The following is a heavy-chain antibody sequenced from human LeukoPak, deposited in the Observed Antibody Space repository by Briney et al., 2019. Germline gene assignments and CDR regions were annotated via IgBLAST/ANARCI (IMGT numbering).Heavy chain of an antibody. D-gene: IGHD6-6*01. Sequence: SVKVSCKASGGTFSSYAISWVRQAPGQGLEWMGGIIPIFGTANYAQKFQGRVTITTDESTSTAYMELSSLRSEDTAVYYCARVRFEYSRGARGDWFDPWGQGTLVTVSS. CDR3: ARVRFEYSRGARGDWFDP. CDR1: GGTFSSYA. J-gene: IGHJ5*02. V-gene: IGHV1-69*05. CDR2: IIPIFGTA.